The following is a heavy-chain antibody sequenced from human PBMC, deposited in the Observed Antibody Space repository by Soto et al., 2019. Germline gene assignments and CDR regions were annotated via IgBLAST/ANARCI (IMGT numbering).Heavy chain of an antibody. Sequence: TSETLSLTCAVYGGSFSGYYWSWIRQPPGKGLEWIGEINHSGSTNYNPSLKSRVTISVDTSKNQFSLKLSSVTAADTAVYYCARYCSGGSCYSGFARFDPWGQGTLVTVSS. D-gene: IGHD2-15*01. V-gene: IGHV4-34*01. CDR1: GGSFSGYY. CDR2: INHSGST. CDR3: ARYCSGGSCYSGFARFDP. J-gene: IGHJ5*02.